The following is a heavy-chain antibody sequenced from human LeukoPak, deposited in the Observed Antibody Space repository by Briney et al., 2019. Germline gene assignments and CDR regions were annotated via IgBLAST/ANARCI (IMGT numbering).Heavy chain of an antibody. D-gene: IGHD2-15*01. CDR2: IKQDGSEK. CDR1: GFTFSSYW. V-gene: IGHV3-7*01. J-gene: IGHJ4*02. CDR3: ARVSYCSGGSCYDFDY. Sequence: GGSLRLSCAASGFTFSSYWMSWVRQAPGKGLEWVANIKQDGSEKYYVDSVKGRFTISRDNAKNSLYLQMNSLRAEDTAVYYCARVSYCSGGSCYDFDYWGREPWSPSPQ.